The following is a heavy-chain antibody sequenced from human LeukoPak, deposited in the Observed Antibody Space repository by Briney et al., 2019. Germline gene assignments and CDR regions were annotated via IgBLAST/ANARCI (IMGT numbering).Heavy chain of an antibody. Sequence: GGSLRLSCAASGFTFSRYWMSWVRQAPGKGLEWVSSISDSGDKIYYADSVKGRFTISRDNSKNALFLQMNSLRAEDTAVYYCAKRDTFGGLTVIDSFLVDYWGQGTLVTVSS. D-gene: IGHD3-16*01. CDR3: AKRDTFGGLTVIDSFLVDY. V-gene: IGHV3-23*01. CDR1: GFTFSRYW. CDR2: ISDSGDKI. J-gene: IGHJ4*02.